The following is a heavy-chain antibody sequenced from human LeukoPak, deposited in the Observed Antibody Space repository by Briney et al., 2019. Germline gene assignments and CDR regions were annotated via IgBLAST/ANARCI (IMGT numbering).Heavy chain of an antibody. J-gene: IGHJ4*02. D-gene: IGHD3-10*01. V-gene: IGHV3-30-3*01. CDR2: ISYDGSNK. Sequence: TGGSLRLSCAASGFTFSSYAMHWVRQAPGKGLEWVAVISYDGSNKYYADSVKGRFTISRDNSKNTLYLQMNSLRAEDTAVYYCARDRITMVRGVLDYWGQGTLVTVSS. CDR3: ARDRITMVRGVLDY. CDR1: GFTFSSYA.